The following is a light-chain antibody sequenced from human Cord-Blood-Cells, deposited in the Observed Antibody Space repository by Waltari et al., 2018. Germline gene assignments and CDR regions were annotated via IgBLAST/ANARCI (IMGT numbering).Light chain of an antibody. CDR3: EQSYSTPIN. Sequence: DIQMTQSPSSLSASVGDRVTITCRASQSISSYLHRYQQKPGKAPKLLIYAASSLQSGVPSRFSGSGAGKDFTLTISSVQPEDVATYYCEQSYSTPINFGQGTRVEIK. CDR2: AAS. J-gene: IGKJ5*01. V-gene: IGKV1-39*01. CDR1: QSISSY.